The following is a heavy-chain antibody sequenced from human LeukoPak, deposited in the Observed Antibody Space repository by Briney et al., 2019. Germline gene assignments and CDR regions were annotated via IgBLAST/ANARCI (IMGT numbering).Heavy chain of an antibody. Sequence: SETLSLTCTVSGGSISSYYWSWIRQPAGKGLEWIGRISTSGSTNSNPSLKSRVTLSVDTSKNQFSLNLSSVTAADTAVYYCAREASGVAARLFDYWGQGTLVTVSS. CDR2: ISTSGST. J-gene: IGHJ4*02. D-gene: IGHD6-6*01. CDR3: AREASGVAARLFDY. CDR1: GGSISSYY. V-gene: IGHV4-4*07.